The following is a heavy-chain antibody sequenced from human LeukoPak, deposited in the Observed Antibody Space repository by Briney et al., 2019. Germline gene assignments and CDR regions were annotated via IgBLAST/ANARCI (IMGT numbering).Heavy chain of an antibody. Sequence: PGGSLRLSCSASGFTFSNYAMTWVRQAPGKGLEWVSAISGSGGRTYDADSVKGRFTISRDNSKNTLYLQMNSLRAEDTAVYYCARDETPTNGYDSYDFWGQGTLVTVST. CDR2: ISGSGGRT. D-gene: IGHD5-12*01. V-gene: IGHV3-23*01. J-gene: IGHJ4*02. CDR1: GFTFSNYA. CDR3: ARDETPTNGYDSYDF.